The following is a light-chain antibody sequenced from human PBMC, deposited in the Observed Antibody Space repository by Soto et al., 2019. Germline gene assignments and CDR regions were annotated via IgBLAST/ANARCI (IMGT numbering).Light chain of an antibody. V-gene: IGLV2-14*01. Sequence: QSVLTQPASVSWSPGPSITISCTGTSSDVGSYNYVSWYQQHPGKAPKVMIYEVSNRPSGVSNRFSGSKSGNTASLTISGLQAEDEADYYCSSYTSSSTYVFGTGTKVTVL. CDR1: SSDVGSYNY. J-gene: IGLJ1*01. CDR3: SSYTSSSTYV. CDR2: EVS.